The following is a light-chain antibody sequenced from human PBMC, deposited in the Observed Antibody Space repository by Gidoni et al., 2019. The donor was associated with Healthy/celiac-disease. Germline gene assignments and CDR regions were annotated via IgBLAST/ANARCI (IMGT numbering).Light chain of an antibody. CDR3: QQSYSTPHT. CDR2: AAS. V-gene: IGKV1-39*01. CDR1: QSISSY. J-gene: IGKJ2*01. Sequence: DIQMTQSPSSLSASVGDRVTITCRASQSISSYLNWYQQKPGKAPKLLMYAASSLQNGVPSSFSSSGSGTDYTLTISSLQPEDFATYYCQQSYSTPHTFGQGTKLEIK.